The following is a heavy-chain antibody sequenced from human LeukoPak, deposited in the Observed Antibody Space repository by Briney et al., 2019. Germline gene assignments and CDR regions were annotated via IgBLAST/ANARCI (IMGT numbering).Heavy chain of an antibody. CDR1: GYTFTSYG. Sequence: ASVKVSCKASGYTFTSYGISWVRQAPGQGLEWMGWISAYNGNTNYAQKLQGRVAMTTDTSTSTAYMELRSLRSDDTAVYYCARGDSWTNYYYGMDVWGQGTTVTVSS. CDR3: ARGDSWTNYYYGMDV. V-gene: IGHV1-18*01. D-gene: IGHD6-13*01. J-gene: IGHJ6*02. CDR2: ISAYNGNT.